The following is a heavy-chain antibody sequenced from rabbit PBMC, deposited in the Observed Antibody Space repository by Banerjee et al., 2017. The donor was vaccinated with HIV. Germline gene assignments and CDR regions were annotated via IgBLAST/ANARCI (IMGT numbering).Heavy chain of an antibody. CDR2: INVATGKP. V-gene: IGHV1S45*01. D-gene: IGHD1-1*01. Sequence: QQQLEESGGGLVKPEGSLTLTCTASGFSFGGRDVMCWVRQAPGKGLEWIACINVATGKPVYATWAKGRFTISRTSSTTVTLRMTSLTAADRATYFCARDLVGVIGWNFYLWGPGTLVTVS. J-gene: IGHJ4*01. CDR3: ARDLVGVIGWNFYL. CDR1: GFSFGGRDV.